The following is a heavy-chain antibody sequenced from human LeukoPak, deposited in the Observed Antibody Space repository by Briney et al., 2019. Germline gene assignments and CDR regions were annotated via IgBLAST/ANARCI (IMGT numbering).Heavy chain of an antibody. CDR2: INHSGST. V-gene: IGHV4-34*01. CDR1: GGSFSGYY. Sequence: SETLSLTCAVYGGSFSGYYWSWIRQPPGKGLEWIGEINHSGSTNYNPSLKSRVTVSVDTSKNQFSLKLSSVTAADTAVYYCARGGGDDYGDYFYFDYWGQGTLVTVSS. J-gene: IGHJ4*02. D-gene: IGHD4-17*01. CDR3: ARGGGDDYGDYFYFDY.